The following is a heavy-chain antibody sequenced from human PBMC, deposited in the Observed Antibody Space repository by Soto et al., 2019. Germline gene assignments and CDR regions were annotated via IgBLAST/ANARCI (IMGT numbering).Heavy chain of an antibody. CDR3: AKVFYYYDSSGYYYFDY. V-gene: IGHV3-23*01. J-gene: IGHJ4*02. CDR1: GFTFSSYA. Sequence: GGSLRLSCAASGFTFSSYAVSWDRQAPGKGPEWISSISGSGSTIYYADSVKGRFTISRDNSKNTLYLQMSSLRAEDTAVYYCAKVFYYYDSSGYYYFDYRRQGTLVTVSS. D-gene: IGHD3-22*01. CDR2: ISGSGSTI.